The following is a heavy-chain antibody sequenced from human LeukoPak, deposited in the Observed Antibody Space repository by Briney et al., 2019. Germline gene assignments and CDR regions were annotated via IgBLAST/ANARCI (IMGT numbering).Heavy chain of an antibody. CDR2: IHHSGST. CDR3: AGHVSAAAGGR. D-gene: IGHD6-13*01. Sequence: SETLSLTCAVYGGSVRDNYWSWNRQPPGKGLEWIGEIHHSGSTKYSPSLKSRVTISLDTSKNQFSLKLNSMTAADTAVYYCAGHVSAAAGGRWGQGTLVTVSS. V-gene: IGHV4-34*01. J-gene: IGHJ4*02. CDR1: GGSVRDNY.